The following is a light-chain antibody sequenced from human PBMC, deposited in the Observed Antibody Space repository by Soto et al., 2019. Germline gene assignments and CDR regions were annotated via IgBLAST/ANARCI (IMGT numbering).Light chain of an antibody. CDR2: DAS. V-gene: IGKV3-11*01. J-gene: IGKJ4*01. Sequence: EIVLTQSPATLSLSPGERATLSCRASQSVSSYLAWYQQKPGQAPRLLIYDASNRATGIPARFSGSGSGTDLTLTISSLEPEDFAVYSCQQRSNWPPSLAFGGGTKVEIK. CDR1: QSVSSY. CDR3: QQRSNWPPSLA.